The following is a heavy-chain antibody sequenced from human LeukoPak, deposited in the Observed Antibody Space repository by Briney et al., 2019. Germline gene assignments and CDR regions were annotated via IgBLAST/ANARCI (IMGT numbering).Heavy chain of an antibody. D-gene: IGHD2-21*02. Sequence: GGSLRLSCTVSGFTVSINSMSWVRQAPGKGLEWVSVISDRGDSTYYADSVKGRFTISRDSSKNTLYLQMNSLGGEDTALYYCAKGRWGLTINNFDLWGQGTMVTVSS. J-gene: IGHJ3*01. CDR1: GFTVSINS. V-gene: IGHV3-23*01. CDR3: AKGRWGLTINNFDL. CDR2: ISDRGDST.